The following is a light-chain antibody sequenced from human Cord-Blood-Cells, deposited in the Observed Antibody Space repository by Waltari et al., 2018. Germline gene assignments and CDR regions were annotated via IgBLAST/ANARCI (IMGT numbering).Light chain of an antibody. CDR1: RGVSSN. CDR2: GAS. V-gene: IGKV3-15*01. CDR3: HQYNNWPT. Sequence: EIVMTQSPATLSVSPGARATRACSASRGVSSNFAWYQQKPGQAPRLLIYGASTRATGIPARSSGRWSGTEFTLTHSSLQSEDFAVDYCHQYNNWPTFGPGPKVDIK. J-gene: IGKJ3*01.